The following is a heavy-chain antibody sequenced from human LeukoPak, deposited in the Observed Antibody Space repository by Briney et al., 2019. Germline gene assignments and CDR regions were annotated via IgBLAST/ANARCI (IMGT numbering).Heavy chain of an antibody. D-gene: IGHD3-22*01. Sequence: GGSLRLSCAASGFTFSSYGMHWVRQAPGKGLEWVAVIWYDGSNKYYADSVKGRFTISRDNSKNTLYLQMNSLRAEDTAVYYCARGYRSSSYYLAYYFDYWGQGTLVTVSS. CDR1: GFTFSSYG. V-gene: IGHV3-33*01. CDR2: IWYDGSNK. CDR3: ARGYRSSSYYLAYYFDY. J-gene: IGHJ4*02.